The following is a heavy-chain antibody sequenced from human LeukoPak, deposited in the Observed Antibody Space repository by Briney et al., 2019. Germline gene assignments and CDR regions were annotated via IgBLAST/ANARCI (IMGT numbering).Heavy chain of an antibody. J-gene: IGHJ4*02. CDR1: GFTFSSYW. V-gene: IGHV3-7*03. Sequence: GGSPRLSCAASGFTFSSYWMSWVRQAPGKGLEWVANIKQDGSEKYYVDSVKGRFTISRDNAKNSLYLQMNSLRAEDTALYYCARDRWDGDSPFDFWGQGTLVTVSS. CDR3: ARDRWDGDSPFDF. D-gene: IGHD4-17*01. CDR2: IKQDGSEK.